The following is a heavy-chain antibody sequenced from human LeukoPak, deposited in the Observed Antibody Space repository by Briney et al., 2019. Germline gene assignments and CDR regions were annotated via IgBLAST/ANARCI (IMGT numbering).Heavy chain of an antibody. Sequence: PSETLSLTCTVSGGSISSYYWSWIRQPPGKGLEWIGYIYYSGSTNCNPSLKSRVTISVDTSKNQFSLKLSSVTAADTAVYYCARILRGGGIDPWGQGTLVTVSS. V-gene: IGHV4-59*01. CDR1: GGSISSYY. D-gene: IGHD3-10*01. CDR2: IYYSGST. J-gene: IGHJ5*02. CDR3: ARILRGGGIDP.